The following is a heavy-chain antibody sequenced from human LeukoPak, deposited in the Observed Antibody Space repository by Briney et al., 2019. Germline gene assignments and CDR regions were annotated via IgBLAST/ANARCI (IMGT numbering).Heavy chain of an antibody. CDR3: ARVGRVTTPRYSDY. J-gene: IGHJ4*02. CDR2: IEEHGSQK. Sequence: SGGPLRLSCAASGFTFSNYWMSWVRQAPGKGLEWVANIEEHGSQKYYVDSVKGRFTTSRDNAKNSVYLQMNSLRAEDTAVYYCARVGRVTTPRYSDYWGQGTLVTVSS. D-gene: IGHD4-17*01. V-gene: IGHV3-7*01. CDR1: GFTFSNYW.